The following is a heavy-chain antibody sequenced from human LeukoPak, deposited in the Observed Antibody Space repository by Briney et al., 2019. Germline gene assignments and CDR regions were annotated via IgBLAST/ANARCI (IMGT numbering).Heavy chain of an antibody. CDR3: ARGIDVDIVAPTPGVLLGYYGMDV. CDR1: GFTFRSYG. V-gene: IGHV3-23*01. D-gene: IGHD5-12*01. Sequence: QPGGSLRLSCAASGFTFRSYGMNWVRQAPGKGLEWVSAISGSAGSTYYADSVKGRFTISRDNAKNSLYLQMNSLRAEDTAVYYCARGIDVDIVAPTPGVLLGYYGMDVWGQGTTVTVSS. J-gene: IGHJ6*02. CDR2: ISGSAGST.